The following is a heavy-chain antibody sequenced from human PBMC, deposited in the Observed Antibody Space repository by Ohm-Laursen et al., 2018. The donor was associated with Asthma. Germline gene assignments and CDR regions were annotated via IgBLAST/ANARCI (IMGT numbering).Heavy chain of an antibody. CDR2: ISSAETYK. D-gene: IGHD2-21*02. CDR3: ARRDFSGGDTNAAFDI. CDR1: GFTFSIYA. Sequence: SLRLSCTASGFTFSIYALHWVRQAPGKGLEWIAIISSAETYKNYANSVKGRFTISKDNSKNTLFLQMNSLRPDDTAVYYCARRDFSGGDTNAAFDIWSQGTMVAVSS. J-gene: IGHJ3*02. V-gene: IGHV3-30*04.